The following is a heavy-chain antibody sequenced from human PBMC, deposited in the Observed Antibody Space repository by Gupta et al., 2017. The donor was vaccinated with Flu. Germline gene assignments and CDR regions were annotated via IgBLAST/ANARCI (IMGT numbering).Heavy chain of an antibody. D-gene: IGHD2-21*02. V-gene: IGHV3-74*03. CDR1: GLPFSNYW. CDR2: ISNDGSST. Sequence: VHLEECGGGLVERGGAVGLSWVVSGLPFSNYWMHWVRQDPGKGLVWIARISNDGSSTVYADLVKGRFAVSRDNANNTLYLQMSGLRVEDTAVYFCARGEYGDNNWLDTWGQGTRVTVSS. J-gene: IGHJ5*02. CDR3: ARGEYGDNNWLDT.